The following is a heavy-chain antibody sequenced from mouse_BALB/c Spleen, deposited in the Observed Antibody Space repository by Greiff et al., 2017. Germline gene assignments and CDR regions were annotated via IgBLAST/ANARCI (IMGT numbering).Heavy chain of an antibody. D-gene: IGHD1-1*01. J-gene: IGHJ4*01. CDR3: ARDYYGSSSYYYAMDY. Sequence: EVQLVESGPGLVKPSQSLSLTCTVTGYSITSDYAWNWIRQFPGNKLEWMGYISYSGSTSYNPSLKSRISITRDTSKNQFFLQLNSVTTEDTATYYCARDYYGSSSYYYAMDYWGQGTSVTVSS. CDR1: GYSITSDYA. V-gene: IGHV3-2*02. CDR2: ISYSGST.